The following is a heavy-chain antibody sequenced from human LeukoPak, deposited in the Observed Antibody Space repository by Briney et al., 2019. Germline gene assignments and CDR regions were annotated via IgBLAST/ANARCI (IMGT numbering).Heavy chain of an antibody. J-gene: IGHJ6*03. CDR1: GYTFTSYG. D-gene: IGHD3-16*01. Sequence: GASVKVSCKASGYTFTSYGISWVRQAPGQGLEWMGWISAYNGNTNYEQKLQGRVTMTTDTSTSTAYMELRSLRSDDTAVYYCARAWGSPDYYYYYMDVWGKGTTVTVSS. CDR2: ISAYNGNT. CDR3: ARAWGSPDYYYYYMDV. V-gene: IGHV1-18*01.